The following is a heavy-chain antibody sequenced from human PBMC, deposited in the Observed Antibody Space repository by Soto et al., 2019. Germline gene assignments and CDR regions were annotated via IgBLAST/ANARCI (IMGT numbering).Heavy chain of an antibody. Sequence: QVQLVQSGAEVKKPGSSVMVSCEASGGTFSSYTISWVRQAPGQGLEWMGRIIPVLGIANYAPKFQGRVTITADKSTSTAYMEVSSLRSEGTAVYYCAREGAVFVVVAGTSDAFDIWGQGTMVTVSS. CDR1: GGTFSSYT. CDR2: IIPVLGIA. D-gene: IGHD2-15*01. CDR3: AREGAVFVVVAGTSDAFDI. J-gene: IGHJ3*02. V-gene: IGHV1-69*08.